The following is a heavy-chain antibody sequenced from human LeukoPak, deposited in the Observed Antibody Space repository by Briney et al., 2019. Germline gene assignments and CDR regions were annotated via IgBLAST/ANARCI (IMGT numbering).Heavy chain of an antibody. J-gene: IGHJ6*04. CDR2: ISSDNGIP. V-gene: IGHV1-18*01. CDR3: ANVAKARFFFYHMDV. D-gene: IGHD2-2*01. Sequence: ASVRVSCKASGRTNNRFGVTWVRQAPGQGLEWIGWISSDNGIPRYADKFQGRVTISADTSTTTAYMEMRSLRYDDTAVYFCANVAKARFFFYHMDVWGNGTTVTVFS. CDR1: GRTNNRFG.